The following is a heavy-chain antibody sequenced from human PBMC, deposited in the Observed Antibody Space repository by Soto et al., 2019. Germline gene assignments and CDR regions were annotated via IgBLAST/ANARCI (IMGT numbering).Heavy chain of an antibody. V-gene: IGHV3-30*18. Sequence: ESGGGVVQPGRSLRLSCAASGFTFSSYGMHWVRQAPGKGLEWVAVISYDGSNKYYADSVKGRFTISRDNSKNTLYLQMNSLRAEDTAVYYCAKLGGDFNDYWGQGTLVTVSS. D-gene: IGHD2-21*02. CDR3: AKLGGDFNDY. CDR2: ISYDGSNK. J-gene: IGHJ4*02. CDR1: GFTFSSYG.